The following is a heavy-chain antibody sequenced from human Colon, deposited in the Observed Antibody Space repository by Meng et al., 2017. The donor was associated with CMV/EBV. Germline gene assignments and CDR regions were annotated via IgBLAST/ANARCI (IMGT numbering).Heavy chain of an antibody. J-gene: IGHJ3*02. CDR1: GFSLSTSGMR. CDR2: IDWDDDK. V-gene: IGHV2-70D*14. Sequence: QTLTLTCTFSGFSLSTSGMRVSWIRQPPGKALEWLARIDWDDDKFYSTSLKTRLTISKDTSKNQVVLTMTNMDPVDTATYYCARIGSRDAFDIWGQGTMVTVSS. CDR3: ARIGSRDAFDI.